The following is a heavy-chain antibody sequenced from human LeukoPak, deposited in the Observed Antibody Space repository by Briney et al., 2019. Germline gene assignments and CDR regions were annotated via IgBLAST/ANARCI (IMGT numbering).Heavy chain of an antibody. J-gene: IGHJ3*02. Sequence: PGRSLRLSCAASGFTFSSYAMHWVRQAPGKGLEWVAVISYDGSNKYYADSVKGRFTISRDNSKNTLYLQMNSLRAEDTAVYYCARSYSSSWYRSDAFDIWGQGTMVTVSS. CDR3: ARSYSSSWYRSDAFDI. CDR1: GFTFSSYA. CDR2: ISYDGSNK. D-gene: IGHD6-13*01. V-gene: IGHV3-30-3*01.